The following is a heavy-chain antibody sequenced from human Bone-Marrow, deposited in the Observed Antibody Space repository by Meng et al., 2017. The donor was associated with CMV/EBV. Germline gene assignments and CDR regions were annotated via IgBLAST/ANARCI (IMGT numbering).Heavy chain of an antibody. Sequence: GGSLRLSCVASSGFTLSGYAMHWVRQAPGKGLEWVANIKQDGSEKYYVDSVKGRFTISRDNAKNSLYLQMNSLRAEDTAVYYCARVVPAAMYYYYYGMDVWGQGTTVTVSS. V-gene: IGHV3-7*01. J-gene: IGHJ6*02. CDR2: IKQDGSEK. D-gene: IGHD2-2*01. CDR1: SGFTLSGYA. CDR3: ARVVPAAMYYYYYGMDV.